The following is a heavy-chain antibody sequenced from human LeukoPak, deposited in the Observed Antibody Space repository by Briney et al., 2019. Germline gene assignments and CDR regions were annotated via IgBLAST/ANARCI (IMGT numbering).Heavy chain of an antibody. CDR1: GGSLSSSY. D-gene: IGHD3-22*01. V-gene: IGHV4-59*08. J-gene: IGHJ4*02. CDR3: ARLRNYDGGGYYPFDY. CDR2: INFSGST. Sequence: PSETLSLTCTVSGGSLSSSYWNWVRQSPGKGLEWIGYINFSGSTIYNPSLRSRLTISMDTSKNQFSLRLTSVTAADTAMYYCARLRNYDGGGYYPFDYWGQGTLVTVSS.